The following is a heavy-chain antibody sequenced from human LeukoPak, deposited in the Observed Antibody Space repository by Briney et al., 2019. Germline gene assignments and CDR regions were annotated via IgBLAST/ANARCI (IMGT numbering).Heavy chain of an antibody. CDR1: GGSISSSSYY. V-gene: IGHV4-39*07. CDR2: IYYSGST. CDR3: ARGPDIVVVPDDAFDI. D-gene: IGHD2-2*01. J-gene: IGHJ3*02. Sequence: PSETLSLTCTVSGGSISSSSYYWGWIRQPPGKGLEWIGSIYYSGSTYYNPSLKSRVTISVDTSKNQFSLKLSSVTAADTAVYYCARGPDIVVVPDDAFDIWGQGTMVTVSS.